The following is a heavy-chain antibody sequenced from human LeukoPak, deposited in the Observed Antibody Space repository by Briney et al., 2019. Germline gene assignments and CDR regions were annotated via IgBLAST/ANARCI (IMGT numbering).Heavy chain of an antibody. Sequence: GASVKVSCKASGYTFTSYYMHWVRQAPGQGLEWMGIINPSGGSTSYAQKSQGRVTMTRDTSTSTVYMELSSLRSEDTAVYYCARAHPGDLIVVVPAAIELSDGMDVWGKGTTVTVSS. V-gene: IGHV1-46*01. CDR3: ARAHPGDLIVVVPAAIELSDGMDV. CDR1: GYTFTSYY. D-gene: IGHD2-2*01. CDR2: INPSGGST. J-gene: IGHJ6*04.